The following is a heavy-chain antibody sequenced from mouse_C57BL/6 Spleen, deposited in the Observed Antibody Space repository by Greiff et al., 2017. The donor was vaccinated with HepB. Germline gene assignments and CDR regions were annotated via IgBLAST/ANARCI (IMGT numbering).Heavy chain of an antibody. CDR2: IHPSDSDT. D-gene: IGHD2-1*01. CDR3: AMGVIYYGNFDAMDY. Sequence: VQLQQPGAELVKPGASVKVSCKASGYTFTSYWMHWVKQRPGQGLEWIGRIHPSDSDTNYNQKFKGKATLTVDKSSSTASIQLSSLTSEDSAVYYCAMGVIYYGNFDAMDYWGQGTSVTGSS. CDR1: GYTFTSYW. V-gene: IGHV1-74*01. J-gene: IGHJ4*01.